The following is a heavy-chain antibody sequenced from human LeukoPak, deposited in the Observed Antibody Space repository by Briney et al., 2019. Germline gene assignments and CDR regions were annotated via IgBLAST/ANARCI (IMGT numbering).Heavy chain of an antibody. V-gene: IGHV1-2*02. Sequence: ASVKVSCKASVYTFTGYYMHWVRQAPGQGLQWMGWINPNGGDTTYAQKFQSRVTVTTDTSTSTAYIDLSRLRSDDTAVYYCARAGVWDYSDSSGYHNAAFDIWGQGTMVTVSS. CDR1: VYTFTGYY. CDR2: INPNGGDT. D-gene: IGHD3-22*01. CDR3: ARAGVWDYSDSSGYHNAAFDI. J-gene: IGHJ3*02.